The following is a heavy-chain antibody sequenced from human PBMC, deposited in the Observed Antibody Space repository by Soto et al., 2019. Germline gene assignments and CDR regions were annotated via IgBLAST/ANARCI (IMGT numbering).Heavy chain of an antibody. CDR1: GFTFTSSA. V-gene: IGHV1-58*02. J-gene: IGHJ4*02. CDR3: AVIIAAAGTQI. D-gene: IGHD6-13*01. Sequence: ASVKVSCKASGFTFTSSAMQWVRQARGQRLEWIGWIVVGSGNTNYAQKFQERVTITRDMSTSTAYMELSSLRSEDTAVYYCAVIIAAAGTQIWGQGTRVTVSS. CDR2: IVVGSGNT.